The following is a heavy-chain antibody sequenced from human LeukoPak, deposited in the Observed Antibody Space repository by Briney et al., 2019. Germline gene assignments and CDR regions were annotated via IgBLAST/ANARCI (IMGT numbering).Heavy chain of an antibody. CDR3: ATEPGITMVRGVIDY. Sequence: ASVKVSCKASGGTFSSYAISWVRQAPGQGLEWMGRIIPILGIANYAQKFQGRVTITADKSTSTAYMELSSLRSEDKAVYYCATEPGITMVRGVIDYWGQGTLVTVSS. CDR2: IIPILGIA. J-gene: IGHJ4*02. V-gene: IGHV1-69*04. D-gene: IGHD3-10*01. CDR1: GGTFSSYA.